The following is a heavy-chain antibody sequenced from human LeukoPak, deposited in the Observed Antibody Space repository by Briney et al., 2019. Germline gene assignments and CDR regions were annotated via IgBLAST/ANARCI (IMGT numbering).Heavy chain of an antibody. CDR3: ARDHCSGGSCNYYYYMDV. CDR1: GYTFTSYA. D-gene: IGHD2-15*01. CDR2: INAGNGNT. Sequence: ASVKVSCKASGYTFTSYAMQWVRQAPGQRLGWMGWINAGNGNTNYAQKLQGRVTMTTDTSTSTAYMELRSLRSDDTAVYYCARDHCSGGSCNYYYYMDVWGKGTTVTVSS. V-gene: IGHV1-3*01. J-gene: IGHJ6*03.